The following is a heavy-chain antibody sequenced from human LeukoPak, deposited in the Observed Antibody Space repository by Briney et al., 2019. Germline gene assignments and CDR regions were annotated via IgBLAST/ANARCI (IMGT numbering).Heavy chain of an antibody. CDR3: ATKQWLAPPPDS. Sequence: GGSLRLSCAASGFTFSRYWMLWVRQAPGKGLKSVSRINTDGTVTTYADSVKGRFTVSRDNADNTMFLQMNSVRDEDTAVYYCATKQWLAPPPDSWGQGTPVTVSS. V-gene: IGHV3-74*01. CDR2: INTDGTVT. CDR1: GFTFSRYW. D-gene: IGHD6-19*01. J-gene: IGHJ4*02.